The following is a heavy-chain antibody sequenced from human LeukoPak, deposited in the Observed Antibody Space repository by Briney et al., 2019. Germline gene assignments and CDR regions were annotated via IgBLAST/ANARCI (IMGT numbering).Heavy chain of an antibody. J-gene: IGHJ4*02. CDR1: GFAFSSYA. CDR2: ISGSGDNT. D-gene: IGHD6-13*01. V-gene: IGHV3-23*01. Sequence: SGGSLRLSCAASGFAFSSYAMSWVRRAPGKGLEWVSAISGSGDNTYYADSVKGRFTISRDNSKNTLYLQMNSLRAEDTAVYYCAPIAAVGPEDYWGQGTLVTVSS. CDR3: APIAAVGPEDY.